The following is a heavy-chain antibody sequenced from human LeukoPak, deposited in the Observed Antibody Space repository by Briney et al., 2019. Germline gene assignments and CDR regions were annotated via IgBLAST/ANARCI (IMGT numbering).Heavy chain of an antibody. V-gene: IGHV4-61*02. J-gene: IGHJ5*02. CDR2: IYTSGST. CDR1: GGSISSGGYS. CDR3: ARVHDFWSGPNWFDP. D-gene: IGHD3-3*01. Sequence: SQTLSLTCAVSGGSISSGGYSWSWIRQPAGKGLEWIGRIYTSGSTNYNPSLKSRVTMSVDTSKNQFSLKLSSVTAADTAVYYCARVHDFWSGPNWFDPWGQGTLVTVSS.